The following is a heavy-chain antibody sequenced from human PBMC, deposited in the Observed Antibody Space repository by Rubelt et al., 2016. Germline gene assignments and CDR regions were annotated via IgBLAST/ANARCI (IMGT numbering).Heavy chain of an antibody. CDR1: GGSFSGYY. CDR3: ARDRGSSSWYGVDY. V-gene: IGHV4-34*01. J-gene: IGHJ4*02. D-gene: IGHD6-13*01. Sequence: QVQLQQWGAGLLKPSETLSLTCAVYGGSFSGYYWSWIRQPPGKGLAWIGEINHSGSTNYNPSLKSRVTISVDTSKNRFSLKLSSATAADTAVYYCARDRGSSSWYGVDYWGQGTLVTVSS. CDR2: INHSGST.